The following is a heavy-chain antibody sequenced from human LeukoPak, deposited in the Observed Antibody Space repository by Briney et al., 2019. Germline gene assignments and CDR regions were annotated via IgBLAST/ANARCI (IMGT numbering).Heavy chain of an antibody. D-gene: IGHD3-10*01. V-gene: IGHV3-21*01. J-gene: IGHJ3*02. CDR2: IITSDNYI. CDR3: TTRGNYGSDLGDAFDI. CDR1: GFSVSNYY. Sequence: PGGSLRLSCAGSGFSVSNYYMSWVRQAPGKGLQWVSSIITSDNYIYYADSVKGRFTISRDNAKNSLYLQMNSLRAEDTAVYYCTTRGNYGSDLGDAFDIWGQGTMVTVSS.